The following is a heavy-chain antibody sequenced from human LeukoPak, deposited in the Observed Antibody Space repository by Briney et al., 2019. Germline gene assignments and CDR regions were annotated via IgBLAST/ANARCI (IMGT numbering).Heavy chain of an antibody. J-gene: IGHJ4*02. V-gene: IGHV4-59*11. D-gene: IGHD2-2*01. CDR2: IHDTGST. CDR1: GGSLSSHY. Sequence: SETLSLTCSVSGGSLSSHYWSWIRQPPGKGLELIGHIHDTGSTFYNPSLRGRVTISLDTSNNQFSLKLTSMTAADTAVYYCARFSSGCSTSSCYLTYWGQGTLVSVS. CDR3: ARFSSGCSTSSCYLTY.